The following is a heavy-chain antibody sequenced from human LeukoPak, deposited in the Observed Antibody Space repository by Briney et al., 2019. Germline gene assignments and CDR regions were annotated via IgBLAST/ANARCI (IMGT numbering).Heavy chain of an antibody. Sequence: GASVKVSCKASGYTFTSNHIHCVRRAPGQGLEWMGVINPSGDSTSYAQKFQGRVTMTRDTSTSTVYMELSSLRSEDTAIYYCAKLAASETGEGSWGQGTPVTVSS. CDR2: INPSGDST. J-gene: IGHJ5*02. V-gene: IGHV1-46*01. CDR1: GYTFTSNH. D-gene: IGHD6-13*01. CDR3: AKLAASETGEGS.